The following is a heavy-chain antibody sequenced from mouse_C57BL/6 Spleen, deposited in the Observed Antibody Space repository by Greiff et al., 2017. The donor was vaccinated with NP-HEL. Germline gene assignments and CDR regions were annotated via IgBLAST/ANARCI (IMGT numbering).Heavy chain of an antibody. Sequence: QVQLQQSGPELVKPGASVKISCKASGYAFSSSWMNWVKQRPGKGLEWIGRIYPGDGDTNYNGKFKGKATLTADKSSSTAYMQLSSLTSEDSAVYFCPRHREGGFFDYWGQGTTLTVSS. J-gene: IGHJ2*01. CDR2: IYPGDGDT. CDR3: PRHREGGFFDY. D-gene: IGHD2-14*01. V-gene: IGHV1-82*01. CDR1: GYAFSSSW.